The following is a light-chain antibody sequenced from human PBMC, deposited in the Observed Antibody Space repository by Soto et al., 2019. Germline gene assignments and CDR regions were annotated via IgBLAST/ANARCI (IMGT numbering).Light chain of an antibody. Sequence: DIQMTQSPSTLSASVGDRVTITCRASQSISNWLAWYQQKPGKAPNLLIYQASSLQSGVPSRFSGSGSGTEFTLTISSLQPDDFATYYCQQLNYYPLTFGGGTKVDIK. V-gene: IGKV1-5*03. J-gene: IGKJ4*01. CDR3: QQLNYYPLT. CDR1: QSISNW. CDR2: QAS.